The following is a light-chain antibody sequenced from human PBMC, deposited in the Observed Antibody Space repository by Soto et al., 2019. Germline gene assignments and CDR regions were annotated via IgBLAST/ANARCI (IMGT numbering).Light chain of an antibody. Sequence: EFVLTQSPGTLSLSPGERVTLSCRASQTVRNNYLAWYQQKPGQAPRLLIYDASSRATGIPDRFSGGGSGTDFTLTISRLEPEDFAVYYCQQYNNWWTFGQGTKVDIK. CDR1: QTVRNNY. CDR2: DAS. CDR3: QQYNNWWT. V-gene: IGKV3-20*01. J-gene: IGKJ1*01.